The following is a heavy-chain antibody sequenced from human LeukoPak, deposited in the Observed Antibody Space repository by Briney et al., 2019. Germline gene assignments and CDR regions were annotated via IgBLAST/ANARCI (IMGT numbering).Heavy chain of an antibody. Sequence: GGSLRLSCAASGFTFSSYWMHWVRQAPEKGLVWVSRINSDGSSTSYADSVKGRFTISRDNAKNTLYLQMNSLRAEDTAVYYCARERVKSPNWFDPWGQGTLVTVSS. V-gene: IGHV3-74*01. J-gene: IGHJ5*02. CDR1: GFTFSSYW. D-gene: IGHD3-3*01. CDR2: INSDGSST. CDR3: ARERVKSPNWFDP.